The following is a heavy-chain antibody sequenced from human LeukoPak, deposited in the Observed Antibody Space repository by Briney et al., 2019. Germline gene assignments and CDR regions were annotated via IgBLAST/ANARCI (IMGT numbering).Heavy chain of an antibody. Sequence: SETQSLTCTLSGRSISSVSYYWSWIRQPAGKGLEWFGRLYTRVITNYNPSPNSRVTISVGTFKNQFSLKLSSVTAADTAVYYCPSDSGSYSKYYYYYGMDVWGQGTTVTVSS. D-gene: IGHD1-26*01. CDR3: PSDSGSYSKYYYYYGMDV. CDR1: GRSISSVSYY. J-gene: IGHJ6*02. V-gene: IGHV4-61*02. CDR2: LYTRVIT.